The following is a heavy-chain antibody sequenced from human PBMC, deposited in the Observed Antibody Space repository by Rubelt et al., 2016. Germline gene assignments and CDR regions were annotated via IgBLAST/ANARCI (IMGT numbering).Heavy chain of an antibody. CDR1: GGSISSSSYY. CDR3: ARRKKMTAVTTHFAY. J-gene: IGHJ4*02. CDR2: IYFSGTT. D-gene: IGHD4-17*01. V-gene: IGHV4-39*01. Sequence: QVQLQQWGAGLLKPSETLSLTCTVSGGSISSSSYYWDWIRQPPGKGLEWIGTIYFSGTTYYNPSLTGRVTISVDTSKNQFSLKLSSVTAADTAVYYCARRKKMTAVTTHFAYWGQGTLVTVSS.